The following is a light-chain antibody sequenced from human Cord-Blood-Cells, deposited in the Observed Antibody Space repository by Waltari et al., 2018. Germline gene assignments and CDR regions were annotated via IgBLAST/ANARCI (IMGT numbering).Light chain of an antibody. Sequence: QSALTQPPSVSGSPGQSVTISCTGTSSDVGSYNRVSWYHQPPGTAPKLMIYEVSNRPSEVPAPFSGSKSGNSASLTISGLQAEDEADYYCSSYTSSSTVVFGGGTKLTVL. CDR2: EVS. V-gene: IGLV2-18*02. CDR3: SSYTSSSTVV. J-gene: IGLJ2*01. CDR1: SSDVGSYNR.